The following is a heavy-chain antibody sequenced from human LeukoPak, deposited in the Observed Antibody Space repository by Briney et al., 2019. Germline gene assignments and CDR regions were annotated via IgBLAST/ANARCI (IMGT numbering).Heavy chain of an antibody. D-gene: IGHD2/OR15-2a*01. J-gene: IGHJ4*02. CDR2: ISYDGSNK. Sequence: PGGSLRLSCTASGFTFSSYAMHWVRQAPGKGLEWVAVISYDGSNKYYADSVKGRFTISRDNSKNTLYLQMNSLTVDDTATYYCAKVNRGSVVNYFGLDSWGQGTLVTVSS. CDR3: AKVNRGSVVNYFGLDS. CDR1: GFTFSSYA. V-gene: IGHV3-30-3*01.